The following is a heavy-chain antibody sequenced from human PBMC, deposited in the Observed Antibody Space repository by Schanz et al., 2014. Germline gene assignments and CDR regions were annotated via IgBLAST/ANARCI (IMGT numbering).Heavy chain of an antibody. CDR2: ISGSGGST. V-gene: IGHV3-23*04. D-gene: IGHD2-21*02. Sequence: EVPLVESGGGLLQPGGSLRLSCAASGFTFSNYWMTWVRQAPGKGLEWVSAISGSGGSTYYADSVKGRFTISRDNSKNTLYLQMNSLRAEDTAVYFCAKDLGVDCGDGCFNWYFDLWGRGTLVTVSS. CDR3: AKDLGVDCGDGCFNWYFDL. J-gene: IGHJ2*01. CDR1: GFTFSNYW.